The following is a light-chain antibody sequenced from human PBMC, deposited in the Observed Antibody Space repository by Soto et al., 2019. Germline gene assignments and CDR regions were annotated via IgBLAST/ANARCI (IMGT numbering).Light chain of an antibody. CDR1: QTVSSVH. CDR2: GAS. CDR3: QQYDNSLWT. V-gene: IGKV3-20*01. Sequence: EIVLTQSPGTLSLSPGERATLSCRASQTVSSVHLAWYQQKRGQAPRLFIYGASSRAAGIPDRFSGSGSGTDFTLTISRLEPEDFAVYHCQQYDNSLWTFGQGTKVDIK. J-gene: IGKJ1*01.